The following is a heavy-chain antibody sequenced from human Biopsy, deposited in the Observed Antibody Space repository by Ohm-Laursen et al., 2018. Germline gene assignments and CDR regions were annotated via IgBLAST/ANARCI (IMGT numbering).Heavy chain of an antibody. CDR1: GGSISSDY. CDR3: ARLYRLEDYWNDDPPDAFDV. D-gene: IGHD2/OR15-2a*01. V-gene: IGHV4-59*07. J-gene: IGHJ3*01. CDR2: FSNRGST. Sequence: SDTLSLTCPVSGGSISSDYWSWIRQSPGQGLEWIGYFSNRGSTNYNPSLRGRVTISVDTSKNQFPLKLSSVTAADTAVFFCARLYRLEDYWNDDPPDAFDVWGQGTRVTVSS.